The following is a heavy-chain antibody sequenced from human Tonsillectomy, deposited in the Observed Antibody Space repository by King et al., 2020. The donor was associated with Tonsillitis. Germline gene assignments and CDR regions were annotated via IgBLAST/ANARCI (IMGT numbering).Heavy chain of an antibody. CDR3: ARLLPEYSRSAGCFDY. Sequence: LQLQESGPGLAKPSETLSLTFTVSCCSIRRHYWSWIRQPPGKGLEGIGYIYSSGSTNYNPSFKSRVTISVDTSKNQFSLKRSSVTAADTAVYYCARLLPEYSRSAGCFDYWGQGTLVTVSS. D-gene: IGHD6-6*01. J-gene: IGHJ4*02. CDR1: CCSIRRHY. V-gene: IGHV4-59*08. CDR2: IYSSGST.